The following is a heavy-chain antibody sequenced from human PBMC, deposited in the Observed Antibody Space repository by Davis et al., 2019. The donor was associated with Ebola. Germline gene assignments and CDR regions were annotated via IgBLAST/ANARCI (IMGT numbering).Heavy chain of an antibody. V-gene: IGHV3-30-3*01. CDR2: ISYAGNNK. J-gene: IGHJ4*02. CDR1: GFTFNRFA. CDR3: AREYYDTSGSLGY. D-gene: IGHD3-22*01. Sequence: GGSLRLSCADSGFTFNRFALHWVRRAPGKGLEWVAFISYAGNNKYYGDSVKGRFTISRDNSKNTLYLQMNSLRTEDTAVYYCAREYYDTSGSLGYWGQGTLVTVSS.